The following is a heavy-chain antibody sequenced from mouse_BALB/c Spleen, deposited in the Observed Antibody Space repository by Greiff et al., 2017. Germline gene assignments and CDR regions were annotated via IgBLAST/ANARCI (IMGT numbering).Heavy chain of an antibody. D-gene: IGHD1-1*01. V-gene: IGHV14-3*02. Sequence: EVKLVESGAELVKPGASVKLSCTASGFNIKDTYMHWVKQRPEQGLEWIGRIDPANGNTKYDPKFQGKATITADTSSNTAYLQLSSLTSEDTAVYYCARDYYGSSPFDYWGQGTTLTVSS. J-gene: IGHJ2*01. CDR1: GFNIKDTY. CDR2: IDPANGNT. CDR3: ARDYYGSSPFDY.